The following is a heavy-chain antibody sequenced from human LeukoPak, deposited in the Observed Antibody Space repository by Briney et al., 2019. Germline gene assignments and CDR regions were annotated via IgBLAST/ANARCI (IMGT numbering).Heavy chain of an antibody. J-gene: IGHJ1*01. CDR3: AKETKVGSTTVAYYQD. CDR2: NSGSGDKT. V-gene: IGHV3-23*01. CDR1: GFTFSDYP. Sequence: GGSLRLSCTVGGFTFSDYPMAWVRQAPGKGLEWVSLNSGSGDKTYFADSVEGRFTISRDNSKNTLHLQMNSLRAEDTAIYYCAKETKVGSTTVAYYQDWGQGTLATVS. D-gene: IGHD1-26*01.